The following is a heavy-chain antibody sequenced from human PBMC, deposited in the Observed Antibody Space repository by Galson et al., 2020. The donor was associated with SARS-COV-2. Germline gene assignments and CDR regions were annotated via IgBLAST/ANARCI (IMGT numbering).Heavy chain of an antibody. CDR1: GGSISSGGYY. J-gene: IGHJ5*02. D-gene: IGHD2-21*02. Sequence: SETLSLTCTVSGGSISSGGYYWSWIRQHPGKGLEWIGYIYYSGSTYYNPSLKSRVTISVDTSKNQFSLKLSSVTAADTAVYYCARARRVTAGLSWFDPWGQGTLVTVSS. V-gene: IGHV4-31*03. CDR2: IYYSGST. CDR3: ARARRVTAGLSWFDP.